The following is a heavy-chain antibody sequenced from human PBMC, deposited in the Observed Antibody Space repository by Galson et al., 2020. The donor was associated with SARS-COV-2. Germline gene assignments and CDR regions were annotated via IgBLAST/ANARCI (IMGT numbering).Heavy chain of an antibody. V-gene: IGHV4-34*01. J-gene: IGHJ5*02. CDR3: ATAGYGDYEGRFDP. CDR1: GGSFSGYY. CDR2: INHSGST. D-gene: IGHD4-17*01. Sequence: ETSETLSLTCAVYGGSFSGYYWSWIRQPPGKGLEWIGEINHSGSTNYNPSLTSRVTISVDTSKNQFSLNLSSVTAADTAVYYGATAGYGDYEGRFDPWSQGTLVTVSS.